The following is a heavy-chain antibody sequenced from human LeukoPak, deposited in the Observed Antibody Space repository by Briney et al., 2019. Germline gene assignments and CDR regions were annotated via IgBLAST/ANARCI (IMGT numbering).Heavy chain of an antibody. D-gene: IGHD5-24*01. J-gene: IGHJ4*02. CDR1: GFTFSSYV. Sequence: RTGGSLRLSCETAGFTFSSYVMHWVRRTPGKGLVWVSRISHDGIISYADSVKGRFTISRDKAKSTLTLQMNSLRVEDTAVYFCARDWVYKIDYWGRGTLVTVSS. CDR2: ISHDGII. V-gene: IGHV3-74*01. CDR3: ARDWVYKIDY.